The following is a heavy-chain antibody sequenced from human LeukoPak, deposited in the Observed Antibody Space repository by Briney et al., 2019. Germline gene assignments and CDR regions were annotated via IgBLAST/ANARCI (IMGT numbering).Heavy chain of an antibody. CDR2: IYTSGST. D-gene: IGHD2-2*01. CDR1: GGSISSGSYY. CDR3: AGPTAALDY. V-gene: IGHV4-61*02. Sequence: NTSQTLSLTCTVSGGSISSGSYYWSWIRQPAGKGLEWIGRIYTSGSTNYNPSLKSRVTISVDTSKNQFSLKLSSVTAADTAVYYCAGPTAALDYWGQGTLVTVSS. J-gene: IGHJ4*02.